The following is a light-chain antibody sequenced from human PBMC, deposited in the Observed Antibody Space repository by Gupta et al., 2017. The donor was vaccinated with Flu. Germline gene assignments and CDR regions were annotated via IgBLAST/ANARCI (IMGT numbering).Light chain of an antibody. CDR3: SGWDRSLRAWV. J-gene: IGLJ3*02. CDR1: SNNVGYQG. V-gene: IGLV10-54*04. CDR2: RNY. Sequence: TATLTCTGNSNNVGYQGAPWLQQHQAHPPKRRIHRNYNRPSGISERFSAYRSGKNASPTITGLQPEDEADDYCSGWDRSLRAWVFGGGTKLTVL.